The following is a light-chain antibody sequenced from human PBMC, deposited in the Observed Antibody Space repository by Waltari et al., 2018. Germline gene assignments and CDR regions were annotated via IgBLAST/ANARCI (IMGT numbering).Light chain of an antibody. CDR3: QKYTSALGA. J-gene: IGKJ1*01. CDR2: AAS. CDR1: QGIGNY. V-gene: IGKV1-27*01. Sequence: DIQMTQSPSSLSASVGNRVTITCRASQGIGNYLAWYQQKPGRAPKLLIYAASTLQSGVPSRFSGSGFGRDFTLTINSLQPEDVGTYYCQKYTSALGAFGQGTKVEI.